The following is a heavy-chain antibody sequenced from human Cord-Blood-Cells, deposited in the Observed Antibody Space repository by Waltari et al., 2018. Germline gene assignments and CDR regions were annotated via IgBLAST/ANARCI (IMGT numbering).Heavy chain of an antibody. CDR2: INPNSGGT. CDR3: ASSTIVGVVDY. Sequence: QVQLVQSGAEVKKPGASVKVSCKASGYTFTGYYMHWVRQAPGQGLEWMGWINPNSGGTNYAQKCQGRVTMTMDTSISTAYMELSRLRSDDTAVYYCASSTIVGVVDYWGQGTLVTVSS. CDR1: GYTFTGYY. J-gene: IGHJ4*02. V-gene: IGHV1-2*02. D-gene: IGHD3-3*01.